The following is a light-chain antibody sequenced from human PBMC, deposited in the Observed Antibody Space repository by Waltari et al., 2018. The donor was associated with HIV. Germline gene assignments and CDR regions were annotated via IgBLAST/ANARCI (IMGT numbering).Light chain of an antibody. CDR2: GAS. J-gene: IGKJ2*01. CDR1: QDLSTD. CDR3: QQSYNAPYT. V-gene: IGKV1-39*01. Sequence: DIRMAQSPSSLSASVGDRILISCRARQDLSTDLNWYQKRPGKAPKLLIYGASHLQGGVPPRFSGSGSGTAFTLAINGLQFEDFATYFCQQSYNAPYTFGQGT.